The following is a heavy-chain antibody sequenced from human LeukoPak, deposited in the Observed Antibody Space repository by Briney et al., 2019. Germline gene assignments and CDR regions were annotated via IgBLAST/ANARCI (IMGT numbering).Heavy chain of an antibody. CDR1: GFTFSSYA. J-gene: IGHJ6*03. V-gene: IGHV3-30*01. D-gene: IGHD2-2*02. CDR3: ARGPVCSSASCYTDYYYYYMDV. CDR2: ISYDGSNK. Sequence: GGSLRLSCAASGFTFSSYAMHWVRQAPGKGLEWVAVISYDGSNKYYADSVKGRFTISRDNSKNTLYLQMNSLRADDTAVYYCARGPVCSSASCYTDYYYYYMDVWGKGTTVAVSS.